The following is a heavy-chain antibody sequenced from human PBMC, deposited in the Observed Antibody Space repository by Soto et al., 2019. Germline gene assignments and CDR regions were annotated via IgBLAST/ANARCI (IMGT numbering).Heavy chain of an antibody. CDR1: GFTFSRYG. V-gene: IGHV3-64*01. CDR3: ARRARPDFYYMDV. D-gene: IGHD6-6*01. CDR2: ISSNGVGT. J-gene: IGHJ6*03. Sequence: GGSLRLSCAASGFTFSRYGMDWVRPAPGKGLEYVSGISSNGVGTYYANSVQGRFTISRDNSKNTVYLQMGSLRPEDMAVYYCARRARPDFYYMDVWGKGTTVTVSS.